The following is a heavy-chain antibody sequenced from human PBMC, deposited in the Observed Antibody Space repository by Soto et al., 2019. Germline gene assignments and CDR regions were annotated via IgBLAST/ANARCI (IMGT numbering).Heavy chain of an antibody. CDR2: INPDSGGT. CDR3: ARNHGSDEYDDLHY. J-gene: IGHJ4*02. Sequence: GASVKVSCKASGYTFIAYHVHWVRQAPGQGLEWMGWINPDSGGTNYAQNFQGRVTLTRDTSISTAYMELSRLRSDDTAVYYCARNHGSDEYDDLHYWGQATLVTVCS. CDR1: GYTFIAYH. D-gene: IGHD3-3*01. V-gene: IGHV1-2*02.